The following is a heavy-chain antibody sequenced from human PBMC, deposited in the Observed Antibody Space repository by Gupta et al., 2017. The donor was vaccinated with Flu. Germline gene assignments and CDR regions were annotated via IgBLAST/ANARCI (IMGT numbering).Heavy chain of an antibody. CDR1: GYSFTSSW. J-gene: IGHJ4*02. CDR2: IYPGDSDA. V-gene: IGHV5-51*03. Sequence: EVRLVQSGAEVKEPGESLKISCEGSGYSFTSSWLGWVRQMPGKGLECVGIIYPGDSDARYSPSFRGQVTMSVDKSINTAYLQWRSLGASDTATYFCARLEYGNFIEASYFDYWGQGTPVTVSS. D-gene: IGHD2/OR15-2a*01. CDR3: ARLEYGNFIEASYFDY.